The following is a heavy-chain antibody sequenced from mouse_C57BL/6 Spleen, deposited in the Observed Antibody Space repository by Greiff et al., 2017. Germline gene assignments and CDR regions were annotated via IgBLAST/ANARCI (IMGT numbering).Heavy chain of an antibody. Sequence: QVQLKESGAELVRPGASVKLSCKASGYTFTDYYINWVKQRPGQGLEWIARIYPGSGNTYYNEKFKGKATLTAEKSSSTAYMQLSSLTSEDSAVYFCARSGYYGSSLRFAYWGQGTLVTVSA. CDR1: GYTFTDYY. J-gene: IGHJ3*01. D-gene: IGHD1-1*01. V-gene: IGHV1-76*01. CDR3: ARSGYYGSSLRFAY. CDR2: IYPGSGNT.